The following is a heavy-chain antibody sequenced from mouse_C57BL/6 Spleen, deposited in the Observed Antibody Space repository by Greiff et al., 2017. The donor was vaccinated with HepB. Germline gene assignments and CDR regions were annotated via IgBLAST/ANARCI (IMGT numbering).Heavy chain of an antibody. D-gene: IGHD1-1*01. CDR2: ISSGGSYT. CDR1: GFTFSSYG. Sequence: EVQLVESGGDLVKPGGSLKLSCAASGFTFSSYGMSWVRQTPDKRLEWVATISSGGSYTYYPDSVKGRFTISRDNAKNTLYLQMSSLKSEDTAMYYCARHRTTWYFDYWGQGTTLTVSS. CDR3: ARHRTTWYFDY. V-gene: IGHV5-6*01. J-gene: IGHJ2*01.